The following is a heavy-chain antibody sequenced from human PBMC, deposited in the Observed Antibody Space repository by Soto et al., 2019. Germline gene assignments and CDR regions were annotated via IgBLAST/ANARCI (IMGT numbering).Heavy chain of an antibody. D-gene: IGHD3-22*01. CDR2: INPSGGST. CDR3: AREFHNNYDSSTDYFHH. J-gene: IGHJ1*01. V-gene: IGHV1-46*01. Sequence: ASVKVSCKASGYTFTSYYMHWVRQAPGQGLEWMGIINPSGGSTSYAQKFQGRVTMTRDTSTSTVYMELSSLRSEDTAVYYCAREFHNNYDSSTDYFHHWGQGTLVTVSS. CDR1: GYTFTSYY.